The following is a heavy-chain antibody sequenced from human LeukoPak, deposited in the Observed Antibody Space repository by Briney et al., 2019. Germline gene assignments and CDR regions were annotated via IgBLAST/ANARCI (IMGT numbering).Heavy chain of an antibody. Sequence: GGSLRLSCAASGFTFSSYWMSWVRQAPGKGLEWVANIKQDGSEKYYADSVKGRFTISRDNSKNTLYLQMNSLRAEDTAVYYCAVVPAALMPLNWGQGTLVTVSS. CDR1: GFTFSSYW. J-gene: IGHJ4*02. D-gene: IGHD2-2*01. CDR2: IKQDGSEK. CDR3: AVVPAALMPLN. V-gene: IGHV3-7*03.